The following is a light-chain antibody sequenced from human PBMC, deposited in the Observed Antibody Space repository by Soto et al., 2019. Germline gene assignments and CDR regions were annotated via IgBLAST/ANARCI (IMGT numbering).Light chain of an antibody. CDR1: QSLLYSNGYNY. Sequence: DVVMTQSPLSLPVTPGEPASISCRSSQSLLYSNGYNYLDWYLQKPGQSPQLLIYLGSNRASGVPDRFSGSGSGTDFTLKISRVEPEDVGVYYCMQARHFPFTFGPGTKVHIK. CDR3: MQARHFPFT. CDR2: LGS. V-gene: IGKV2-28*01. J-gene: IGKJ3*01.